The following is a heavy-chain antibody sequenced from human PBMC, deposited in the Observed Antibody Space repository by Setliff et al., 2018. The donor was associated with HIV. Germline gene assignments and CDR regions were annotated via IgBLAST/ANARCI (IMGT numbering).Heavy chain of an antibody. CDR1: GGSISSGSYY. CDR3: ARDNSYYYGSGSHYWYGMDV. D-gene: IGHD3-10*01. J-gene: IGHJ6*01. V-gene: IGHV4-61*02. CDR2: LHLSGDT. Sequence: PSETLSLTCTVSGGSISSGSYYWSWIRQPAGKGLEWIGRLHLSGDTNYNPSLKSRVTMSLDTSKNQFSLKLSSVTAADTAADYCARDNSYYYGSGSHYWYGMDVWGQGTTVTVSS.